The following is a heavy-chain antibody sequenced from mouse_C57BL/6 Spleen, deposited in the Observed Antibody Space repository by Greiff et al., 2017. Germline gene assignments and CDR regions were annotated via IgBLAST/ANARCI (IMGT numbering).Heavy chain of an antibody. V-gene: IGHV14-1*01. CDR3: TTSYYGSSYWYFDV. J-gene: IGHJ1*03. Sequence: EVQLQQSGAELVRPGASVKLSCTASGFNIKDYYMHWVKQRPEQGLEWIGRIDPEDGDTEYAPKFQGKATMTADTSSNTAYLQLSSLTSGDTAVYYCTTSYYGSSYWYFDVWGTGTTVTVSS. CDR2: IDPEDGDT. D-gene: IGHD1-1*01. CDR1: GFNIKDYY.